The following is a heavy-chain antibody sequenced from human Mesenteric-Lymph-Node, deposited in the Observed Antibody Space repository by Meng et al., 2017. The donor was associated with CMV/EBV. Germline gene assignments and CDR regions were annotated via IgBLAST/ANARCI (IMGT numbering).Heavy chain of an antibody. CDR3: AKSRSSTPGIVDD. J-gene: IGHJ4*02. CDR1: CVSGTSGAYH. V-gene: IGHV4-61*08. CDR2: IYGTGIT. Sequence: QVALPETGPGLVKTSETLSLPCIVSCVSGTSGAYHWSWIRQSAGKGLEWIGYIYGTGITIYNPSLKSRVTILLETSKNQFSLKLNSVTTADTAVYYCAKSRSSTPGIVDDWGQGTLVTVSS. D-gene: IGHD2/OR15-2a*01.